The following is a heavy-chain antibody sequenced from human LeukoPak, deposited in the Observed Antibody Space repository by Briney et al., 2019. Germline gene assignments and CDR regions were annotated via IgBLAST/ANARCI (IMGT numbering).Heavy chain of an antibody. D-gene: IGHD6-19*01. CDR3: ARREYRSGFDAFDI. CDR2: IYYSGSGTT. CDR1: GGSLTTYY. V-gene: IGHV4-59*08. Sequence: SETLSLTCTVSGGSLTTYYWSWIRQPPGKGLEWIGYIYYSGSGTTNYNPSLKSRVTISVDTSKNQFSLKLTSVTAADTAVYYCARREYRSGFDAFDIWGQGTMVTVSS. J-gene: IGHJ3*02.